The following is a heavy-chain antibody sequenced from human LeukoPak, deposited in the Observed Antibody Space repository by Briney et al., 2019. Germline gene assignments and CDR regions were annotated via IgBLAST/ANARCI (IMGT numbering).Heavy chain of an antibody. CDR3: ARGCHYYDSSGYYCY. Sequence: ASVKVSCKASGYTFTSYGISWVRQAPGQRLEWMGWISAYNGNTNYAQKLQGRVTMTTDTSTSTAYMELRSLRSDDTAVYYCARGCHYYDSSGYYCYWGQGTLVTVSS. D-gene: IGHD3-22*01. CDR1: GYTFTSYG. J-gene: IGHJ4*02. V-gene: IGHV1-18*01. CDR2: ISAYNGNT.